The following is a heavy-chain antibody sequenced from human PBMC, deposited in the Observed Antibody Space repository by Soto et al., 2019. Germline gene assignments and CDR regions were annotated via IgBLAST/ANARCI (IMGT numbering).Heavy chain of an antibody. V-gene: IGHV4-59*08. CDR3: ARQTGVTMPLAY. D-gene: IGHD3-10*01. J-gene: IGHJ4*02. CDR2: IYYSGST. Sequence: SETLSLTCTVSGGSISSYYWSWIRQPPGKGLEWIGYIYYSGSTNYNPSLKSRVTISVDTSKNQFSLKLSSVTAADTAVYYCARQTGVTMPLAYWGQGTLVTVSS. CDR1: GGSISSYY.